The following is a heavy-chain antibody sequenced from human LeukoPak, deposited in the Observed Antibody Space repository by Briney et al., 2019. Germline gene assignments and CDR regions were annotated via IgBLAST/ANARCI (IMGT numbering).Heavy chain of an antibody. Sequence: ASVKVSCKASGGTFSSYAISWVRQAPGQGLEWMGGIIPIFGTANYAQRFQGRVTITTDESTSTAYMELSSLRSEDTAVYYCARGHAGGYYYYMDVWGKGTTVTVS. CDR2: IIPIFGTA. D-gene: IGHD3-16*01. CDR3: ARGHAGGYYYYMDV. CDR1: GGTFSSYA. J-gene: IGHJ6*03. V-gene: IGHV1-69*05.